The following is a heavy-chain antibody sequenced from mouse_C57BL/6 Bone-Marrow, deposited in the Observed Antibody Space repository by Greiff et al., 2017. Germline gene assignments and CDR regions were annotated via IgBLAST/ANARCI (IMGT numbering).Heavy chain of an antibody. CDR3: ARSYGSNYRGFAY. CDR1: GYTFTSYW. CDR2: INPSSGYT. D-gene: IGHD1-1*01. V-gene: IGHV1-7*01. J-gene: IGHJ3*01. Sequence: QVQLQQSGAELAKPGASVKLSCKASGYTFTSYWMHWVKQRPGQGLEWIGYINPSSGYTKYNQKFKDKATLTADKSSSTAYMQLSSLTYEDAAVYYCARSYGSNYRGFAYWGQGTLVTVSA.